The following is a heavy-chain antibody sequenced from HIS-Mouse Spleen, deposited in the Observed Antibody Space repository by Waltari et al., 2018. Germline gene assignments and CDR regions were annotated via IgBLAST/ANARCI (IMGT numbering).Heavy chain of an antibody. J-gene: IGHJ2*01. D-gene: IGHD6-13*01. Sequence: QLQLQESGPGLVKPSETLSLTCPVSGGSISSSSYSWGWIRPPPGKGLEWIGSIYYSGSTYYNPSLKSRVTISVDTSKNQFSLKLSSVTAADTAVYYCAREIPYSSSWYDWYFDLWGRGTLVTVSS. CDR1: GGSISSSSYS. V-gene: IGHV4-39*07. CDR3: AREIPYSSSWYDWYFDL. CDR2: IYYSGST.